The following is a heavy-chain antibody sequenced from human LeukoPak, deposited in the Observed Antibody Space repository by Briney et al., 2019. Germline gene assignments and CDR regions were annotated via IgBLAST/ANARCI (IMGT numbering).Heavy chain of an antibody. D-gene: IGHD3-10*01. CDR1: GGSISSSSYY. J-gene: IGHJ6*02. Sequence: SETLSLTCTVSGGSISSSSYYWGWIRQPPGKGLEWIGSIYYSGSTYYNPSLKSRVTISVDTSKNQFSLKLSSVTAADTAVYYCARGGSITMVRGVIITSPQNYYYYGMDVWGQGTTVTVSS. CDR2: IYYSGST. CDR3: ARGGSITMVRGVIITSPQNYYYYGMDV. V-gene: IGHV4-39*01.